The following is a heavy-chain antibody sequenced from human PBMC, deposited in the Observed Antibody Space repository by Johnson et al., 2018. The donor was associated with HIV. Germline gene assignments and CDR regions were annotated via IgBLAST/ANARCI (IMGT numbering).Heavy chain of an antibody. CDR3: AKRGLFGGTVTQAPDAFDI. Sequence: QLVESGGGVVQPGTSLRLSCAPSGFTFSTSVMHWVRQAPGKGLEWVSGISWNSGSIGYADSVKGRFTISRDNSKNTLYLQMNSLRAEDTAVYYCAKRGLFGGTVTQAPDAFDIWGQGTVVTVSS. CDR2: ISWNSGSI. V-gene: IGHV3-9*01. D-gene: IGHD3-16*01. CDR1: GFTFSTSV. J-gene: IGHJ3*02.